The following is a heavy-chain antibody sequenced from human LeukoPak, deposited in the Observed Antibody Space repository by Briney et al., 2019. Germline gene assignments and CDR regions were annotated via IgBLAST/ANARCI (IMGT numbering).Heavy chain of an antibody. CDR2: ISSGSSSI. D-gene: IGHD1-1*01. V-gene: IGHV3-48*04. CDR1: GFTFSSYS. Sequence: GGSLRLSCVASGFTFSSYSLNWVRQAPGKGLEGVSYISSGSSSIYYADSVKGRFTVSRDNAKNSLYLQMNSLRTEDTAVYYCSKVSPTGLYFDLWGRGTLATVSS. CDR3: SKVSPTGLYFDL. J-gene: IGHJ2*01.